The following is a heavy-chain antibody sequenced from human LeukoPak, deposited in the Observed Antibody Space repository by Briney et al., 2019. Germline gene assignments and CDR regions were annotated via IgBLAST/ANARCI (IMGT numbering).Heavy chain of an antibody. CDR1: GGTFSSYA. J-gene: IGHJ4*02. D-gene: IGHD3-9*01. CDR2: FDPEDGET. V-gene: IGHV1-24*01. Sequence: GASVKVSCKASGGTFSSYAISWVRQAPGQGLEWMGGFDPEDGETIYAQKFQGRVTMTEDTSTDTAYMELSSLRSEDTAVYYCATLYYDILTGYYTGFDYWGQGTLVTVSS. CDR3: ATLYYDILTGYYTGFDY.